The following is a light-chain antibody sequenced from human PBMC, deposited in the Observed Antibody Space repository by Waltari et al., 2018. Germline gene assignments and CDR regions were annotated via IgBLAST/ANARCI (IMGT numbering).Light chain of an antibody. CDR2: GAF. J-gene: IGKJ2*01. CDR1: QDIGNY. V-gene: IGKV1-33*01. CDR3: QQYNSLPYT. Sequence: DIQMTQSPSSQSAYAGDRLTITCQASQDIGNYLNWYQQKPGEAPKLLISGAFNLRAGVPSRFTGGGSGTDFTFTVSSLQPEDVATYYCQQYNSLPYTFGQGTKLEI.